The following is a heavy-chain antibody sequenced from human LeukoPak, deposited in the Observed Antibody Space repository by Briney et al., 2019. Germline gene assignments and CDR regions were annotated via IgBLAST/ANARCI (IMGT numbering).Heavy chain of an antibody. D-gene: IGHD6-13*01. V-gene: IGHV4-59*01. CDR3: ARGIAAARLDY. CDR1: GVSISSYY. CDR2: IYYSGST. Sequence: PSETLSLTCTVSGVSISSYYWSWIRQPPGKGLEWIGYIYYSGSTNYNPSLKSRVTISVDTSKNQFSLKLSSVTAADTAVYYCARGIAAARLDYWGQGTLVTVSS. J-gene: IGHJ4*02.